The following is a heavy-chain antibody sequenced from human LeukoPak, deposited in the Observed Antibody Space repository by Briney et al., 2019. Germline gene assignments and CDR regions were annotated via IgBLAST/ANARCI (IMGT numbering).Heavy chain of an antibody. D-gene: IGHD4-23*01. CDR3: VKVEARTTVVNSFHI. CDR1: GFTFSSYA. V-gene: IGHV3-64D*06. J-gene: IGHJ3*02. Sequence: GGSLRLSCSASGFTFSSYAMPWVRQAPGTGLEYLSAINNNGDSTYYTDAVQGRFNISRDNSKNTLYLQMSSLRAEDTAVYFCVKVEARTTVVNSFHIGGQGTMVTVSS. CDR2: INNNGDST.